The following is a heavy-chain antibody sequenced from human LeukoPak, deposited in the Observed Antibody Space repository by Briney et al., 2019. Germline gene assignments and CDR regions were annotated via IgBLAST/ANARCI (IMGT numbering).Heavy chain of an antibody. Sequence: ASVKVSCKASGYTFTSYAMHWVRQAPGQRLEWMGWINAGNGNTKYSQEFQGRVTITRDTSASTAYMELSSLRSEDMAVYYCARGQSPFAGSGFYYMDVWGKGTTVTVSS. CDR2: INAGNGNT. CDR1: GYTFTSYA. CDR3: ARGQSPFAGSGFYYMDV. J-gene: IGHJ6*03. D-gene: IGHD3-10*01. V-gene: IGHV1-3*03.